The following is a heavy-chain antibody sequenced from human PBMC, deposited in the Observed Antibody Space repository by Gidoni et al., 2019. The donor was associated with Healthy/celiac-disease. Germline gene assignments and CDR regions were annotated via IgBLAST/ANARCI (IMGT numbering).Heavy chain of an antibody. D-gene: IGHD3-10*01. CDR2: IYYSGST. V-gene: IGHV4-59*08. CDR3: ARQHGSGSYYYGGNWFDP. CDR1: GGSISRYY. J-gene: IGHJ5*02. Sequence: QVQLQESGPGLVKPSEPLSLTCTVSGGSISRYYWRWIRQPPGKGLEWIGYIYYSGSTNYNPSLKSRVTISVDTSKNQFSLKLSSVTAADTAVYYCARQHGSGSYYYGGNWFDPWGQGTLVTVSS.